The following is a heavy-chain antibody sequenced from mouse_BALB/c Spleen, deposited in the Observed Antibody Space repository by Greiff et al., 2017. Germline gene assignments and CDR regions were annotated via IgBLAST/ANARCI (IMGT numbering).Heavy chain of an antibody. J-gene: IGHJ4*01. V-gene: IGHV1-14*01. Sequence: VHVKQSGPELVKPGASVKMSCKASGYTFTSYVMHWVKQKPGQGLEWIGYINPYNDGTKYNEKFKGKATLTSDKSSSTAYMELSSLTSEDSAVYYCARSEGAMDYWGQGTSVTVSS. CDR2: INPYNDGT. CDR1: GYTFTSYV. CDR3: ARSEGAMDY.